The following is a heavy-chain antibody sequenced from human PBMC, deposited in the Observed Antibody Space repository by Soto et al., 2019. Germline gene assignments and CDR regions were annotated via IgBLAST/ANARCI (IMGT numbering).Heavy chain of an antibody. CDR1: GFTFSSYG. CDR3: AKALGIAAAGKSYGMDV. Sequence: GGSLRLSCAASGFTFSSYGRHWVRQAPGKGLEWVAVISYDGSNKYYADSVKGRFTISRDNSKNTLYLQMNSLRAEDTAVYYCAKALGIAAAGKSYGMDVWGQGTTVTVSS. CDR2: ISYDGSNK. V-gene: IGHV3-30*18. J-gene: IGHJ6*02. D-gene: IGHD6-13*01.